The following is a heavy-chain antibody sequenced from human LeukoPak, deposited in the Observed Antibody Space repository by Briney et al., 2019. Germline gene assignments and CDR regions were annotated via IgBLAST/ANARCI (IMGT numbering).Heavy chain of an antibody. CDR3: ARLTVDTAMADDAFDI. CDR1: GYSFTSYW. D-gene: IGHD5-18*01. Sequence: GESLKISCKGSGYSFTSYWIGWVRQMPGKGLEWMGIIYPGDSDTRYSPSFQGQVTISADKSISTAYLQWSSLKASDTAMYYCARLTVDTAMADDAFDIWGQGTMVTVSS. V-gene: IGHV5-51*01. J-gene: IGHJ3*02. CDR2: IYPGDSDT.